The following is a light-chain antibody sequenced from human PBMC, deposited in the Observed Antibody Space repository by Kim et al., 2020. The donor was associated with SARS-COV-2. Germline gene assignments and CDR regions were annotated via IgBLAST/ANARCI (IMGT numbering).Light chain of an antibody. J-gene: IGLJ2*01. V-gene: IGLV2-18*02. CDR1: SSDFSNYNR. Sequence: TMSTNGTSSDFSNYNRVSRYQQRPGAAPNLIVYEVSHRPSGVPDRFSGSKSANTASLTISGLQAEDEADYYCSSYRSTTALFGGGTQLTVL. CDR3: SSYRSTTAL. CDR2: EVS.